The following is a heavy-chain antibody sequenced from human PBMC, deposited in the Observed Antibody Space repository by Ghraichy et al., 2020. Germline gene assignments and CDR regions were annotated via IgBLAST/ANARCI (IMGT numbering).Heavy chain of an antibody. D-gene: IGHD3-22*01. J-gene: IGHJ3*02. V-gene: IGHV3-23*01. Sequence: GGSLRLSCAASAFTFSSYAMTWVRQAPGKGLEWVSTIRGGGSSTYYTDSVKGRFTISRDNSKITLYLQMNSLRAEDTAVYYCAKDRDYYDSSGYYFNAFDIWGQGTLVTVSS. CDR2: IRGGGSST. CDR3: AKDRDYYDSSGYYFNAFDI. CDR1: AFTFSSYA.